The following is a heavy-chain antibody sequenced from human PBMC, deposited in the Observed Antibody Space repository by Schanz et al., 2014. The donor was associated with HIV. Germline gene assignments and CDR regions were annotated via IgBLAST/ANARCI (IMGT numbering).Heavy chain of an antibody. V-gene: IGHV1-69*13. CDR3: ARARLGSSWYVTGFGSIDY. CDR2: IIPIFGTT. Sequence: QVQLVQSGAEVKKPGASVKVSCKASGYTFTSYGISWVRQAPGQGLEWMGGIIPIFGTTNYAQRFQGRLTITADESTSTAYMELSSLRSEDTAVYYCARARLGSSWYVTGFGSIDYWGQGTLVTVSS. J-gene: IGHJ4*02. D-gene: IGHD6-13*01. CDR1: GYTFTSYG.